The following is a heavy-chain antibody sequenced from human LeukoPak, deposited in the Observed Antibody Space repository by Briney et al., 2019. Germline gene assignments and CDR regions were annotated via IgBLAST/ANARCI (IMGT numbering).Heavy chain of an antibody. CDR3: TTDGPYCSGGSCYSPYYYYYGMDV. J-gene: IGHJ6*04. Sequence: GGSLRLSCAASGFTFSNAWMSWVRQAPGKGLEWVGRIKSKTDGGTTDYAAPVKGRFTISRDDSKNTLYLQMNSLKTEDTAVYYCTTDGPYCSGGSCYSPYYYYYGMDVWAKGPRSPSPQ. D-gene: IGHD2-15*01. V-gene: IGHV3-15*01. CDR2: IKSKTDGGTT. CDR1: GFTFSNAW.